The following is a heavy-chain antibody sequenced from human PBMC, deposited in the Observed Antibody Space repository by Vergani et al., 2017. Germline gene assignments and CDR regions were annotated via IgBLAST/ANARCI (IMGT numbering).Heavy chain of an antibody. J-gene: IGHJ6*02. CDR2: ISSSSSYI. CDR1: GFTFSSYS. CDR3: ARKYVDYYYYGMDV. Sequence: EVQLVESGGGLVKPGGSLRLSCAASGFTFSSYSMNWVRQAPGKGLEWVSSISSSSSYIYYADSVKGRFTISRDNAKNSLYLQMNSLRAEDTAVYYCARKYVDYYYYGMDVWGQGTTVTVSS. D-gene: IGHD3-16*01. V-gene: IGHV3-21*01.